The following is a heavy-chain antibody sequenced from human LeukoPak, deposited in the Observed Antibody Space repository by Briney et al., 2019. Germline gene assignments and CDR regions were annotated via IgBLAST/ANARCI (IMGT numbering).Heavy chain of an antibody. V-gene: IGHV3-7*01. Sequence: PGGSLRLSCTASGFTLRDFSMNWVRQAPGKGLEWVANIKQHGNEKYYVDSVKGRFTISRDNTKNSLYLQMNSLRAEDTAIYYCARPRSGTFDYWGQGTLVTVSS. D-gene: IGHD3-10*01. J-gene: IGHJ4*02. CDR2: IKQHGNEK. CDR1: GFTLRDFS. CDR3: ARPRSGTFDY.